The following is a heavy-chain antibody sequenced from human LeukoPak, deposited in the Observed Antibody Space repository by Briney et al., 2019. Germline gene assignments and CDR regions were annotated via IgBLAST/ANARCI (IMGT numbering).Heavy chain of an antibody. Sequence: VKVSCKASGYTFTSYGISWVRQAPGQGLEWMGWISAYNGNTNYAQKLQGRVTMTTDTSTSTAYMELRSLRSDDTAVYYCARDALVDTIGEDAFDIWGQGTMVTVSS. CDR2: ISAYNGNT. J-gene: IGHJ3*02. V-gene: IGHV1-18*01. CDR3: ARDALVDTIGEDAFDI. D-gene: IGHD5-12*01. CDR1: GYTFTSYG.